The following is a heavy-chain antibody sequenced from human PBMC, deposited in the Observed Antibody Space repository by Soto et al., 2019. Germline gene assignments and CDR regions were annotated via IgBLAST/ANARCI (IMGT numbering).Heavy chain of an antibody. V-gene: IGHV1-69*08. Sequence: QVQLVQSGAEVKKPGSSVKVSCKASGGTFSSYTISWVRQAPGQGLEWMGRIIPILGIANYAQKFQGRVTITADKFTSTAYMELSSLRSEDTAVYYCARDSGGDYGDYRGAFDIWGQGTMVTVSS. J-gene: IGHJ3*02. CDR2: IIPILGIA. D-gene: IGHD4-17*01. CDR3: ARDSGGDYGDYRGAFDI. CDR1: GGTFSSYT.